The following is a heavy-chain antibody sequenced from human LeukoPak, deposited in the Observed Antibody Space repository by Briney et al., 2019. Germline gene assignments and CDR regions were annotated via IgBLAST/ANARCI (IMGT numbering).Heavy chain of an antibody. J-gene: IGHJ4*02. V-gene: IGHV4-59*01. D-gene: IGHD5-18*01. Sequence: PSETPSLTCAVSGGSISSYYWSWVRQSPGKGLEWIGYMYNSGSTKYNPSLKSRVTISVDTSKNQFSLRLSSVTAADTAVYYCARARPDTAMAVDYWGQGTLVTVSS. CDR2: MYNSGST. CDR3: ARARPDTAMAVDY. CDR1: GGSISSYY.